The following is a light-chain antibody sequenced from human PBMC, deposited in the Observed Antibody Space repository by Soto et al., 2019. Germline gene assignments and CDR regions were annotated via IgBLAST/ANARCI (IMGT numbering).Light chain of an antibody. CDR3: QQYHNWPLIT. CDR1: QSVNSN. J-gene: IGKJ5*01. V-gene: IGKV3-15*01. Sequence: DTVMTQSPATLSVSPGERVILSCRASQSVNSNLAWYQQKPGQTPRLLISGASTRATGIPVRFSGSGSGTEFTLTISSLQSEDFAVYYCQQYHNWPLITFGQGTRLEIK. CDR2: GAS.